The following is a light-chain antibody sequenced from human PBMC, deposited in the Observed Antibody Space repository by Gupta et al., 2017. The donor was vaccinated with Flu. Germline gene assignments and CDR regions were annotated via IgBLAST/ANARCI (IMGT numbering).Light chain of an antibody. V-gene: IGKV1-33*01. J-gene: IGKJ5*01. CDR2: DAV. CDR1: QYVGHY. Sequence: DIQMTQSPSSLSASVGDRVTITCQASQYVGHYLNWYQQKPGKAPKVVIYDAVNLQTGVPSRFSGTGSGTHFILSINNLQPEEIATYYCLQYDSVPRTFGPGTRLEIK. CDR3: LQYDSVPRT.